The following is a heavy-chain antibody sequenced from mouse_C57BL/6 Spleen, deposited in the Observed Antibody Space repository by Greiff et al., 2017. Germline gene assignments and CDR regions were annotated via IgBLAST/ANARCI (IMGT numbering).Heavy chain of an antibody. V-gene: IGHV1-18*01. J-gene: IGHJ4*01. CDR2: INPNNGGT. CDR3: ARLGGYGSYYAMDY. D-gene: IGHD2-2*01. CDR1: GYTFTDYN. Sequence: LMEPGASVKIPCKASGYTFTDYNMDWVKQSHGKSLEWIGDINPNNGGTIYNQKFKGKATLTVDKSSSTAYMELRSLTSEDTAVYYCARLGGYGSYYAMDYWGQGTSVTVSS.